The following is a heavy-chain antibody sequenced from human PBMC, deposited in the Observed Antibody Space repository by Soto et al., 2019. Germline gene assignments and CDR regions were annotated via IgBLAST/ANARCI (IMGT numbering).Heavy chain of an antibody. Sequence: SETLSLTCTVSGGSVSSGSYYWSWIRQPPGKGLEWIGYIYYSGSTNYNPSLKSRVTISVDTSKNQFSLKLSSVTAADTAVYYCARETTDYYDSSGSHLNWGQGTLVTVSS. CDR2: IYYSGST. D-gene: IGHD3-22*01. J-gene: IGHJ4*02. V-gene: IGHV4-61*01. CDR1: GGSVSSGSYY. CDR3: ARETTDYYDSSGSHLN.